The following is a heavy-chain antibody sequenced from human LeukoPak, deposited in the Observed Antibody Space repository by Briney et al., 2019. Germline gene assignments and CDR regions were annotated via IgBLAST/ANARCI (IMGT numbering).Heavy chain of an antibody. CDR3: ASSSVAGTSNYYYYGMDV. V-gene: IGHV4-34*01. D-gene: IGHD6-19*01. Sequence: SGTLSLTCAVYGGSFSGYYWSWIRQPPGKGLEWIGEINHSGSTNYNPSLKSRVTISVDTSKNQFSLKLSSVTAADTAVYYCASSSVAGTSNYYYYGMDVWGQGTTVTVSS. J-gene: IGHJ6*02. CDR2: INHSGST. CDR1: GGSFSGYY.